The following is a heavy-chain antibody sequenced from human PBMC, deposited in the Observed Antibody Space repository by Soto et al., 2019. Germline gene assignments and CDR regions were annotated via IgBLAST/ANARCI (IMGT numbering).Heavy chain of an antibody. CDR3: ARAVGDPLYYLDY. V-gene: IGHV4-59*08. D-gene: IGHD6-19*01. J-gene: IGHJ4*02. Sequence: QVQLQESGPGLVRPSEPLSLTCTVSSDFISSYYWIWIRQSPGKGLEWIGYTDYSGNTNYNPSLKSRVTISRDTSKNQFSLRLSSVTAADTAVYYCARAVGDPLYYLDYWGQGTLVTVSS. CDR1: SDFISSYY. CDR2: TDYSGNT.